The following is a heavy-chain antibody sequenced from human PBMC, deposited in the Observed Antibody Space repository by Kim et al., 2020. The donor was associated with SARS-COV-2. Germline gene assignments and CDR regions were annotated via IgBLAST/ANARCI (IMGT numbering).Heavy chain of an antibody. D-gene: IGHD4-17*01. V-gene: IGHV3-53*01. CDR3: TRDTHDYGDYGWFDP. Sequence: VTGRLTISRDHSKNTMYLQMNSLRAEDTAVYYCTRDTHDYGDYGWFDPWGQGTLVTVSS. J-gene: IGHJ5*02.